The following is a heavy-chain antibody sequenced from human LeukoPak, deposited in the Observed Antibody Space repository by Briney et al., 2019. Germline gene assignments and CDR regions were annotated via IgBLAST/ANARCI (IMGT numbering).Heavy chain of an antibody. J-gene: IGHJ5*02. Sequence: GESLMISCKGSGYSFTSYWISWVRQMPGKGLEWMGRIDPSDSYTNYSPSFQGHVTISADKSISTAYLQWSSLKASDTAMYYCARHSTNYGSGSYSTGGRWFDPWGQGTLVTVSS. CDR3: ARHSTNYGSGSYSTGGRWFDP. V-gene: IGHV5-10-1*01. CDR1: GYSFTSYW. D-gene: IGHD3-10*01. CDR2: IDPSDSYT.